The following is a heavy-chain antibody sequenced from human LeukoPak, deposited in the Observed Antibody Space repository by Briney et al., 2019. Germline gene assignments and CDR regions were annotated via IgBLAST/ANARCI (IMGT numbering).Heavy chain of an antibody. J-gene: IGHJ4*02. CDR3: AREYIGFDY. CDR2: ISSSSSYI. Sequence: KPGESLKISCAASGFTFSSFSMNWVRQAPGKGLEWVSSISSSSSYIYYADSVKGRFTISRDNAKNSLYLQMDSLRAEDTAVYYCAREYIGFDYWGQGTLVTVSS. D-gene: IGHD1-26*01. CDR1: GFTFSSFS. V-gene: IGHV3-21*01.